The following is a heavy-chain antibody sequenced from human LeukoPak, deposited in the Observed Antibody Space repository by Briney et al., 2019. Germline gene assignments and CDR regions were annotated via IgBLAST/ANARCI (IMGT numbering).Heavy chain of an antibody. J-gene: IGHJ4*02. CDR3: AKGPYCSGGSCYSRWLDY. Sequence: PGGSLRLSCAASGSTFSSYAMSWVRQAPGKGLEWVSGISGSGGSTYYADSVKGRFTISRDNSKNTLYLQMNSLRAEDTAVYYCAKGPYCSGGSCYSRWLDYWGQGTLVTVSS. D-gene: IGHD2-15*01. CDR1: GSTFSSYA. V-gene: IGHV3-23*01. CDR2: ISGSGGST.